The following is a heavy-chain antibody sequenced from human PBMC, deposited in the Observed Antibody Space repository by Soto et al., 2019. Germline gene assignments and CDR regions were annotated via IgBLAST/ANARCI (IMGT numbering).Heavy chain of an antibody. CDR3: AKDTYYDILTGYLGY. CDR1: GFTFDDYA. D-gene: IGHD3-9*01. J-gene: IGHJ4*02. Sequence: DVQLVESGGGLVQPGRSLRLSCAASGFTFDDYAMHWVRQAPGKGLEWVSGISWNSGSIGYADSVKGRFTISRDNAKNSLYLQMNSLRAEDTALYYCAKDTYYDILTGYLGYWGQGTLVTVSS. CDR2: ISWNSGSI. V-gene: IGHV3-9*01.